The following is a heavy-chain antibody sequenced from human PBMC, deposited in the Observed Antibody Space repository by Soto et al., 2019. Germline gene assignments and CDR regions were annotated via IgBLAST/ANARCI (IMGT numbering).Heavy chain of an antibody. V-gene: IGHV5-51*01. J-gene: IGHJ6*02. D-gene: IGHD5-18*01. CDR3: ASTDSGYSYGADYYYYGMDV. CDR2: IYPGDSDT. Sequence: LKISCKGSGYSFTSYWIGWVRQMPGKGLEWMGIIYPGDSDTRYSPSFQGQVTISADKSISTAYLQWSSLKASDTAMYYCASTDSGYSYGADYYYYGMDVWGQGTTVTVSS. CDR1: GYSFTSYW.